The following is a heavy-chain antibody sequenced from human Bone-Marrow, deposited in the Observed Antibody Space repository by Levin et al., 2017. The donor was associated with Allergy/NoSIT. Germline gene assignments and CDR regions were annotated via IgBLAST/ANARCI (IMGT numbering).Heavy chain of an antibody. CDR3: ARDSGHFES. V-gene: IGHV4-4*07. J-gene: IGHJ4*02. Sequence: GSLRLSCTVSGASISSFYWAWIRQPAGKGLEWIVRMYNTGDTYYNPSLKSRVTMSLSTSKNQFSLNLTSVTAADTAVYYCARDSGHFESWGQGTLVTVSS. CDR1: GASISSFY. CDR2: MYNTGDT.